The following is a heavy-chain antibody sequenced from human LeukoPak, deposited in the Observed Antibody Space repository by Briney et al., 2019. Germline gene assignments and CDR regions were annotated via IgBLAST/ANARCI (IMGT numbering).Heavy chain of an antibody. V-gene: IGHV3-11*05. CDR1: GFTLSDYY. D-gene: IGHD3-22*01. CDR3: ARAPYYYDSSGYYLGAFDI. J-gene: IGHJ3*02. Sequence: GRSLRLSCAASGFTLSDYYISWIRHAPGKGLEWVSYISSSSSYTNYADSVKGRFTISRDNAKNSLYLQMNSLRAEDTAVYYCARAPYYYDSSGYYLGAFDIWGQGTMVTVSS. CDR2: ISSSSSYT.